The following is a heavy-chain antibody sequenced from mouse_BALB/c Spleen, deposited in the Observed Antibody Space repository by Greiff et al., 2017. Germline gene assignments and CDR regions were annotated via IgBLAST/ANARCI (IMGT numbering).Heavy chain of an antibody. CDR1: GFTFSSFG. V-gene: IGHV5-17*02. D-gene: IGHD1-1*01. Sequence: DVHLVESGGGLVQPGGSRKLSCAASGFTFSSFGMHWVRQAPEKGLEWVAYISSGSSTIYYADTVKGRFTISRDNPKNTLFLQMTSLRSEDTAMYYCARNQLRDYFDYWGQGTTLTVSS. CDR2: ISSGSSTI. CDR3: ARNQLRDYFDY. J-gene: IGHJ2*01.